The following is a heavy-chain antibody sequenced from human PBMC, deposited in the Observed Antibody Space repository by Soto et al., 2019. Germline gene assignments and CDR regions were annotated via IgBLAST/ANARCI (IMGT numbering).Heavy chain of an antibody. V-gene: IGHV1-3*01. Sequence: ASVKFSCKASGGTFGSDAITWVRQAPGQGLECMGWIDAGDGNTKYSQKFLGRVTFTTXTXXRXXXMXLXXLRXEXTAVYCCARAGYNYGSPYYGMDVWGQGTTVTVSS. D-gene: IGHD5-18*01. CDR2: IDAGDGNT. CDR3: ARAGYNYGSPYYGMDV. CDR1: GGTFGSDA. J-gene: IGHJ6*02.